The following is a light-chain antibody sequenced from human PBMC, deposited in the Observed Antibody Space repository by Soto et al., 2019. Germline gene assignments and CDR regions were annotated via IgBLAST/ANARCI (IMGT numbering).Light chain of an antibody. CDR1: HSVSSSY. J-gene: IGKJ2*01. CDR2: GAS. Sequence: EIVLTQSPGTLSLSPGERATLSCRASHSVSSSYLAWYQQKPGQAPRLLIYGASSRATGIPDRFSGSGSGTDFTLTISRLEPEYFAVYYCQQYGGSPPYTFGQGTKREIK. CDR3: QQYGGSPPYT. V-gene: IGKV3-20*01.